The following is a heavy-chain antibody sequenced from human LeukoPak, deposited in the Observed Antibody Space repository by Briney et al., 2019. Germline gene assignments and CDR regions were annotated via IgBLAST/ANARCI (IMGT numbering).Heavy chain of an antibody. V-gene: IGHV3-33*06. CDR2: IWYDGTNK. D-gene: IGHD3-22*01. CDR3: AKDFGGYYYDTSGPDY. J-gene: IGHJ4*02. CDR1: GFTFSHHA. Sequence: GGSLRLSCATSGFTFSHHAMHWVRQAPGKGLKGVAAIWYDGTNKYYADSLKGRCTISRDNSRNTLYLEMNSLRAEDTAVYYCAKDFGGYYYDTSGPDYWGQGTLVTVAS.